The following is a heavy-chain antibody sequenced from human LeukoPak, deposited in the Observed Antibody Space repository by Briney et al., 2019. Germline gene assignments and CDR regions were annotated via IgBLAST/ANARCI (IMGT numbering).Heavy chain of an antibody. CDR2: FDPQDRET. CDR3: AIIASAGTFDY. CDR1: GYTLTEIA. J-gene: IGHJ4*02. V-gene: IGHV1-24*01. Sequence: ASVKVSCKVSGYTLTEIAMHWVRQAPGEGLEWMGGFDPQDRETVYAQKFQGRVTMTEDTSTDTAFMELSALRSEDTALYYCAIIASAGTFDYWGQGALVTVSS. D-gene: IGHD6-13*01.